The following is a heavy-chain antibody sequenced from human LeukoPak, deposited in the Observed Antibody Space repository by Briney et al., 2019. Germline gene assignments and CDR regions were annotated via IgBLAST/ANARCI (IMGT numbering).Heavy chain of an antibody. D-gene: IGHD3-22*01. V-gene: IGHV3-21*01. Sequence: GGSLRLSCAGSGFTFSSYSMNWVRQAPGKGLEWVSSISSSSSYIYYADSVKGRFTISRDNAKNSLYLQMNSLRAEDTAVYYCARLVGDYYDSSGYEDYWGQGTLVTVSS. CDR1: GFTFSSYS. J-gene: IGHJ4*02. CDR3: ARLVGDYYDSSGYEDY. CDR2: ISSSSSYI.